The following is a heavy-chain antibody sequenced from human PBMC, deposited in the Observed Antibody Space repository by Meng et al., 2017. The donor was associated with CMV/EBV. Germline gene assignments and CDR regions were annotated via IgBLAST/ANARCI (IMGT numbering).Heavy chain of an antibody. CDR3: ATSIAAAGTFDY. Sequence: VQRGESGGGLVPPGGSLRPSCAASGFTVSSNYMSWVRQAPGKGLEWMGIIYPGDSDTRYSPSFQGQVTISADKSISTAYLQWSSLKASDTAMYYCATSIAAAGTFDYWGQGTLVTVSS. V-gene: IGHV5-51*01. CDR2: IYPGDSDT. CDR1: GFTVSSNY. D-gene: IGHD6-13*01. J-gene: IGHJ4*02.